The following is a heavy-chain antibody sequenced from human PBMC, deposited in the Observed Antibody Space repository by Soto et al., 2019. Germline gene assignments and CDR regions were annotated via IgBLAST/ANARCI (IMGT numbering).Heavy chain of an antibody. CDR3: ARSEATVLDN. D-gene: IGHD4-17*01. J-gene: IGHJ4*02. Sequence: QVQLQESGPGLVKPSGTLSLTCTVSGGSMSSSNWWNWVRQPPGKGLEWIGEAHHSGRTNYNPSLKSRVTISVDKSKNHFALKLSSVTAADTAVYYCARSEATVLDNWGQGTLVTVSS. CDR2: AHHSGRT. CDR1: GGSMSSSNW. V-gene: IGHV4-4*02.